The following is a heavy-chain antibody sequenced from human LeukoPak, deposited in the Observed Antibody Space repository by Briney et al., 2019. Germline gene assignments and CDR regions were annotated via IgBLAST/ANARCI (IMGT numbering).Heavy chain of an antibody. Sequence: SETLSLTCAVYGGSFSGYYWSWIRQPPGKGLEWIGEINHSGSTNYNPSLKSRVTISVDTSKNQFSLKLSSVTAADTAVYHCARRELIVVVPAASGAFDIWGQGTMVTVSS. J-gene: IGHJ3*02. CDR1: GGSFSGYY. D-gene: IGHD2-2*01. CDR3: ARRELIVVVPAASGAFDI. V-gene: IGHV4-34*01. CDR2: INHSGST.